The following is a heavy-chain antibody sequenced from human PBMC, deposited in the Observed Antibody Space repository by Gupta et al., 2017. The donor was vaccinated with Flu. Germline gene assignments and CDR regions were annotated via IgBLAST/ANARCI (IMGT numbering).Heavy chain of an antibody. D-gene: IGHD6-13*01. CDR1: GFTFSSSD. V-gene: IGHV3-13*04. Sequence: EVQLVESGGGLVQPGGSLRLSCAASGFTFSSSDMNWVLQATGKGLEWVSAIGTAGDTYYPGSVKGRFTISRENAKNSLYLQMNSLRAGDTAVYYCARASRWYSSSRLGVRDAFDIWGQGTMVTVSS. CDR2: IGTAGDT. J-gene: IGHJ3*02. CDR3: ARASRWYSSSRLGVRDAFDI.